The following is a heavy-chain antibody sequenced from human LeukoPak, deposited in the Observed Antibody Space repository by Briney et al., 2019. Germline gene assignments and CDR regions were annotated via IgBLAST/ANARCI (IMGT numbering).Heavy chain of an antibody. CDR1: GYSISSGYY. V-gene: IGHV4-38-2*01. D-gene: IGHD4-17*01. CDR3: ARPSTWATVTRYWYFDL. J-gene: IGHJ2*01. CDR2: IYHSGST. Sequence: SETLSLTCAVSGYSISSGYYWGWIRQPPGKGLEWIGGIYHSGSTYYNPSLKSRVTISVDTSKNQFSLKLSSVTAADTAVYYCARPSTWATVTRYWYFDLWGRGTLVTVSS.